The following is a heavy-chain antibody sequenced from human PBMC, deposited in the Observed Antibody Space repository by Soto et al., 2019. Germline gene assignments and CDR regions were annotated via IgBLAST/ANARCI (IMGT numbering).Heavy chain of an antibody. V-gene: IGHV3-30*04. CDR2: ISFDGRNE. Sequence: SLRLSCAASGFWFGDYALHWVRQAPGKGLEWVAAISFDGRNEDYANSVKGRFTISRDNSRETLFLQLNSLRTEDTAIYYCATDGVVTTTFRFYYSALWGRGTLVTVSS. J-gene: IGHJ4*02. CDR1: GFWFGDYA. D-gene: IGHD1-1*01. CDR3: ATDGVVTTTFRFYYSAL.